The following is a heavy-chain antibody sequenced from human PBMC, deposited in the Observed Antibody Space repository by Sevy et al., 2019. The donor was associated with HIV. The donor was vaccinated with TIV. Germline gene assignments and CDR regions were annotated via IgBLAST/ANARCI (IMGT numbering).Heavy chain of an antibody. CDR2: IIPIFGTA. D-gene: IGHD3-10*01. Sequence: ASVKVSCKASGGTFSSYAISWVRQAPGQGLEWMGGIIPIFGTANYAQKFQGRVTITADKSTSTAYMELSSLRSEDMAVYYCARVNYGSGSYYHGNFDYWGQGTLVTVSS. CDR1: GGTFSSYA. V-gene: IGHV1-69*06. CDR3: ARVNYGSGSYYHGNFDY. J-gene: IGHJ4*02.